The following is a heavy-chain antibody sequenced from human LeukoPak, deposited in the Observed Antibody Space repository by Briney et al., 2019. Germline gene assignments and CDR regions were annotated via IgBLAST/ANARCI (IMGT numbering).Heavy chain of an antibody. CDR1: GFTFSSYD. D-gene: IGHD2-2*01. Sequence: GGSLRLSCAASGFTFSSYDMHWVRQATGKGPEWVSAIGTAGDTYYPGSVKGRFTISRENAKNSLYLQMNSLRAGDTAVYYSARSTSFAAFDIWGQGTMVTVSS. J-gene: IGHJ3*02. CDR3: ARSTSFAAFDI. V-gene: IGHV3-13*01. CDR2: IGTAGDT.